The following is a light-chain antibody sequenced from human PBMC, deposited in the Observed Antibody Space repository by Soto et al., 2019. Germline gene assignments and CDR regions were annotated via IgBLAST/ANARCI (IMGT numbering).Light chain of an antibody. CDR1: QSVSTSS. CDR3: QQYASSPRT. J-gene: IGKJ1*01. Sequence: EIVLTQSPGTLSLSPGARATLSCRASQSVSTSSLAWYQQKGGQAPRLLIHGASSRATGIPDRFSGSGSGTDFTLTISRLEPEDFAVYYCQQYASSPRTFGQGTKVDIK. CDR2: GAS. V-gene: IGKV3-20*01.